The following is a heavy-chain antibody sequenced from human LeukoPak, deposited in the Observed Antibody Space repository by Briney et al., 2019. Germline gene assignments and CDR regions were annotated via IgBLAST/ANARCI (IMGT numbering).Heavy chain of an antibody. CDR2: VYHSGST. V-gene: IGHV4-4*02. CDR1: GGSISSSRW. Sequence: SETLSLTCVVSGGSISSSRWWRWVRQPPEKGLEWIGEVYHSGSTNYNPSLKSRVTISVDKFKNQFSLKLSSVTAADTAIYYCASRDYSSGWYGNWGQGTLVTVSS. CDR3: ASRDYSSGWYGN. D-gene: IGHD6-19*01. J-gene: IGHJ4*02.